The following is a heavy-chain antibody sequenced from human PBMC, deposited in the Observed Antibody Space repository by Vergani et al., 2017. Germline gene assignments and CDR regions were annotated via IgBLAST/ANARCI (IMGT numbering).Heavy chain of an antibody. V-gene: IGHV3-9*01. Sequence: EVQLVESGGGLVQPGRSLRLSCAASGFTFDDYAMHWVRQAPGKGLEWVSGISWNSGSIGYADSVKGRFTISRDKAKNSLYLQMNRLRAEDTALYYCAKDKNEFWSGYQPGLFDYWGQGTLVTVSP. CDR1: GFTFDDYA. D-gene: IGHD3-3*01. CDR3: AKDKNEFWSGYQPGLFDY. CDR2: ISWNSGSI. J-gene: IGHJ4*02.